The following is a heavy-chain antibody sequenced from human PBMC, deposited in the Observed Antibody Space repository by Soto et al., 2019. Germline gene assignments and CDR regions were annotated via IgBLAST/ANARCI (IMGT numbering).Heavy chain of an antibody. CDR2: INHSGST. J-gene: IGHJ4*02. V-gene: IGHV4-34*01. Sequence: QVQLQQWGAGLLKPSETLSLTCAVYGGSFSGYYWSWIRQPPGKGLEWLGEINHSGSTNYNPSLKSRVTISVDTSKNQFSLKLSSVTAADTAVYYCARAGPRYNWNYRTQDYWGQGTLVTVSS. CDR1: GGSFSGYY. CDR3: ARAGPRYNWNYRTQDY. D-gene: IGHD1-7*01.